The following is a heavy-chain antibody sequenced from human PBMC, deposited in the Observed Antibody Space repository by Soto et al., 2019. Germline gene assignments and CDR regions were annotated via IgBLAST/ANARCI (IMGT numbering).Heavy chain of an antibody. D-gene: IGHD2-2*01. CDR2: ISAYNGNT. Sequence: QVQLVQSGAEVKKPGASVKVSCKASGYTFTSYGISWVRQAPGQGLEWMGWISAYNGNTNYAQKLQGRVTMTTDTSTSTAYMELRSLRSDDTAVYYCARESLVVPAAQDYYYYYGMDVWGQGTTVTVSS. J-gene: IGHJ6*02. CDR1: GYTFTSYG. CDR3: ARESLVVPAAQDYYYYYGMDV. V-gene: IGHV1-18*04.